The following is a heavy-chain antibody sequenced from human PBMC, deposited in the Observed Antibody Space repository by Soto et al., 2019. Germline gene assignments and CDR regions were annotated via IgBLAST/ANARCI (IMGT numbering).Heavy chain of an antibody. CDR2: MYFGGSF. V-gene: IGHV4-59*02. J-gene: IGHJ5*02. CDR1: GASVSDGY. CDR3: ARSYYDATGFAVDP. Sequence: SETLSLTCTVSGASVSDGYWSWIRQPPGKELEWIGFMYFGGSFNYNPSLTGRVTISVETSKNQFSMTMTSVTAADTAVYYCARSYYDATGFAVDPWGQGTLVTVSS. D-gene: IGHD1-26*01.